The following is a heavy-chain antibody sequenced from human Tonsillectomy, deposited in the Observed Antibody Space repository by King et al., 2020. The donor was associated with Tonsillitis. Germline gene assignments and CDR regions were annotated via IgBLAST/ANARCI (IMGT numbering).Heavy chain of an antibody. CDR2: ISYSSIYT. Sequence: VQLVESGGGLVKPGGSLRLSCAASGFTFSDHYMSWIRQGPGKGLEWVSYISYSSIYTNYADSMKGRFTISRDNAKNSLYLQMNSLRVEDTAVYYCARCHIYSHIIGQLDHWGQGNPVSASP. CDR3: ARCHIYSHIIGQLDH. V-gene: IGHV3-11*05. J-gene: IGHJ4*02. CDR1: GFTFSDHY. D-gene: IGHD2-21*01.